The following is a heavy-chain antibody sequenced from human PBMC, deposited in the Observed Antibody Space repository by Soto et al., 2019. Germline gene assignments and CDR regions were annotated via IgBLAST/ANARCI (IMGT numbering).Heavy chain of an antibody. V-gene: IGHV3-23*01. Sequence: EVQLLDSGGGLGQPGGSLRLSCAASGFTFSTYAMTWVRQAPGKGLEWVSAISGSGGTTYYADSVKGRFTISRDNSKNTLFLQMNSLRAEDTAVYYCAKTLGSSWKGFDYWGQGTLVTVSS. D-gene: IGHD6-6*01. CDR2: ISGSGGTT. J-gene: IGHJ4*02. CDR3: AKTLGSSWKGFDY. CDR1: GFTFSTYA.